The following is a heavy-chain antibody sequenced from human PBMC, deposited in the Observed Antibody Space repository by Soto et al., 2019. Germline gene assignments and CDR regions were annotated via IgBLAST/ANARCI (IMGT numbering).Heavy chain of an antibody. CDR2: ISGAGGST. Sequence: GGSLRLSCAASGFTFSSYSMNWVRQAPGKGLEWVSSISGAGGSTYYGDSVKGRFTISRDNSKNTVYLQMNSLRVEDTAVYFCAKDSSLSGNYFWFNPWGQGTLVTVSS. D-gene: IGHD1-26*01. V-gene: IGHV3-23*02. CDR3: AKDSSLSGNYFWFNP. J-gene: IGHJ5*02. CDR1: GFTFSSYS.